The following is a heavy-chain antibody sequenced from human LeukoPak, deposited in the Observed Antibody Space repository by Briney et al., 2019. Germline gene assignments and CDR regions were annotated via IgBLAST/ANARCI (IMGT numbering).Heavy chain of an antibody. D-gene: IGHD6-19*01. CDR1: GFISSDYS. CDR2: ISWNSGSI. J-gene: IGHJ6*04. V-gene: IGHV3-9*02. Sequence: GGSLRLSCAASGFISSDYSLHWVRQAPGKGLEWVSGISWNSGSIGYADSVKGRFTISRDNAKNSLYLQMNSLRAEDMAVYYCARDPGGYSSGGELDVWGKGTTVTVSS. CDR3: ARDPGGYSSGGELDV.